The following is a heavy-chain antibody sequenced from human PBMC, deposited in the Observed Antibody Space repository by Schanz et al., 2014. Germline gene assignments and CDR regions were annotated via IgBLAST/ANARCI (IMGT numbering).Heavy chain of an antibody. CDR1: GGSISSFK. D-gene: IGHD2-8*01. CDR2: IYSSGST. CDR3: AREWSSFDY. Sequence: QVQLQESGPGLVKPSETLSLTCTVSGGSISSFKWSWIRQPPGKGLEYIGYIYSSGSTNYNPSLERPATMSADTSKNQFSLKLSSVTAADTAVYYCAREWSSFDYWGQGTRVTVSS. J-gene: IGHJ4*02. V-gene: IGHV4-59*01.